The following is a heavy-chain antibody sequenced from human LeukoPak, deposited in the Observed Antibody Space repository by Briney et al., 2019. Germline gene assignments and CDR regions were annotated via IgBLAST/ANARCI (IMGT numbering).Heavy chain of an antibody. V-gene: IGHV4-4*07. J-gene: IGHJ5*02. D-gene: IGHD3-10*01. CDR1: GDSISSYY. Sequence: SETLSLTCTVSGDSISSYYWSWIRQPAGKGLEWIGRMYIIGRSNYNTSLRSRVTMSVDTSKNQLSLKLRTVTAADTAVYYCARTMIRGVENWFDPWGQGTLVTVSS. CDR3: ARTMIRGVENWFDP. CDR2: MYIIGRS.